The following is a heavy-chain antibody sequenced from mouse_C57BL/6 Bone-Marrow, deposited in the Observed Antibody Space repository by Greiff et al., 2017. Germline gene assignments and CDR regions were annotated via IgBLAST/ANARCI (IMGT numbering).Heavy chain of an antibody. CDR3: ARVVATQEGMGY. Sequence: QVQLQQSGAELARPGASVKMSCKASGYTFTSYTMHWVKQRPGQGLEWIGYINPSSGYTKYNQKFKDKATLTADKSSSTAYMQLSSLTSEDSAVYYCARVVATQEGMGYWGQGTSVTVSA. CDR1: GYTFTSYT. J-gene: IGHJ4*01. CDR2: INPSSGYT. V-gene: IGHV1-4*01. D-gene: IGHD1-1*01.